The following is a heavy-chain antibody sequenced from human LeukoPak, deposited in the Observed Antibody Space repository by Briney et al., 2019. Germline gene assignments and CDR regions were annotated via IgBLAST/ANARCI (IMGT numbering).Heavy chain of an antibody. CDR1: GGSISSSSYY. CDR2: IYYTRST. V-gene: IGHV4-39*01. D-gene: IGHD3-22*01. Sequence: PSETLSLPCTVSGGSISSSSYYWGWIRQPPGKGLEWIGSIYYTRSTYYNPSLKSRVTISVNTSKNQFSLKLTSVTAADTAVYYCARGVTMIVVVIHDWYFDLWGRGTLVTVSS. J-gene: IGHJ2*01. CDR3: ARGVTMIVVVIHDWYFDL.